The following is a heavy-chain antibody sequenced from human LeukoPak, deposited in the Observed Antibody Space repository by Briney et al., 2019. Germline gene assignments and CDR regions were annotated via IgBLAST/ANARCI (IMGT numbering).Heavy chain of an antibody. CDR3: ARDTMIVVGRFVY. J-gene: IGHJ4*02. V-gene: IGHV3-33*01. D-gene: IGHD3-22*01. CDR1: GFTFSSYG. Sequence: GGSLRLSSAASGFTFSSYGMHWVRQAPGKGLEWVAVIWYDGSNKYYADSVKGRFTISRDNSKNTLYLQMNSLRAEDTAVYYCARDTMIVVGRFVYWGQGTLVTVSS. CDR2: IWYDGSNK.